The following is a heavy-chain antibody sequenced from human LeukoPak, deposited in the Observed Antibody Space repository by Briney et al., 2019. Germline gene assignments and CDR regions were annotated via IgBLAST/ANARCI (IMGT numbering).Heavy chain of an antibody. V-gene: IGHV4-34*01. CDR1: GGSFSGYY. CDR3: ARDLSWDTSSGWPLLYYYYYGMDV. D-gene: IGHD6-19*01. Sequence: SETLSLTCAVYGGSFSGYYWSWIRQPPGKGLEWIGEINHSGSTNYNPSLKSRVTISVDTSKNQFSLKLSSVTAADTAVYYCARDLSWDTSSGWPLLYYYYYGMDVWGQGTTVTVSS. J-gene: IGHJ6*02. CDR2: INHSGST.